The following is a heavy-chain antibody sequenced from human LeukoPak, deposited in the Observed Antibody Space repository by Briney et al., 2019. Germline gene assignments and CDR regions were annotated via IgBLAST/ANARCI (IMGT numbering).Heavy chain of an antibody. CDR2: FDPEDGET. V-gene: IGHV1-24*01. CDR3: ATNGYRAIFGVVNNWFDP. Sequence: ASVKVSCKVSGYTLTELSMHWVRQAPGKGLEWMGGFDPEDGETIYAQKFQGRVTMTEDTSTDTAYMGLSSLRSEDTAVYYCATNGYRAIFGVVNNWFDPWGQGTLVTVSS. D-gene: IGHD3-3*01. CDR1: GYTLTELS. J-gene: IGHJ5*02.